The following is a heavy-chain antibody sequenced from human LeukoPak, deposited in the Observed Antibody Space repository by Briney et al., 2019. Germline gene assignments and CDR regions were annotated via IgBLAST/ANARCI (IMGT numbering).Heavy chain of an antibody. CDR1: GGTFSSYA. D-gene: IGHD2-2*01. CDR3: ARAYCSSTSCHLPYYYYMDV. V-gene: IGHV1-69*05. CDR2: IIPILGTA. J-gene: IGHJ6*03. Sequence: SVKVSCKASGGTFSSYAISWVRQAPGQGLEWMGGIIPILGTANYAQKFQGRVTITTDESTSTAYMELSSLRSEDTAVYYCARAYCSSTSCHLPYYYYMDVWGKGTTVTVSS.